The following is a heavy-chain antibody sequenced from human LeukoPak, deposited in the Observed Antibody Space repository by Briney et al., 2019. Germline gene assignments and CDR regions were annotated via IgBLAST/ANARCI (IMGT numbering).Heavy chain of an antibody. CDR1: GFSFSTYA. V-gene: IGHV3-64D*06. CDR3: AKDSISFATVTTSNGMDV. D-gene: IGHD4-11*01. Sequence: GGSLRLSCSASGFSFSTYAMHWVRQAPGKGLEHVSAISTNGGTTYYAESSRGRFAISRDNSKNTLYLQMSSLRADDTAVYYCAKDSISFATVTTSNGMDVWGQGTTVTVSS. J-gene: IGHJ6*02. CDR2: ISTNGGTT.